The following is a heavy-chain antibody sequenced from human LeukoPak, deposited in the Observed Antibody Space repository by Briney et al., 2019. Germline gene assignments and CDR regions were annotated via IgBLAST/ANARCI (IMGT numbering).Heavy chain of an antibody. V-gene: IGHV3-48*03. Sequence: PGGSLRLSCAASGFTFSSYEMNWVRQAPGKGLEWVSYISSSGSTIYYADSVKGRFTISRDNAKNSLYLQMNSLRAEDTAVYYCARDNEWELLRCAFDIWGQGTMVTVSS. CDR3: ARDNEWELLRCAFDI. J-gene: IGHJ3*02. D-gene: IGHD1-26*01. CDR1: GFTFSSYE. CDR2: ISSSGSTI.